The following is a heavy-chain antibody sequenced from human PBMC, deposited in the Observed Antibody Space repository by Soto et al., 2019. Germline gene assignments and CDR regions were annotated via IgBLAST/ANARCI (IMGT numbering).Heavy chain of an antibody. CDR2: ISYDGSNK. J-gene: IGHJ4*02. V-gene: IGHV3-30*18. CDR1: GFTFSSYG. Sequence: GGSLRLSCAASGFTFSSYGMHWVRQAPGKGLEWVAVISYDGSNKYYADPVKGRFTISRDNSKNTLYLQMNSLRAEDTAVYYCAKDVGLGYYDSSGYQDYWGQGTLVTVSS. CDR3: AKDVGLGYYDSSGYQDY. D-gene: IGHD3-22*01.